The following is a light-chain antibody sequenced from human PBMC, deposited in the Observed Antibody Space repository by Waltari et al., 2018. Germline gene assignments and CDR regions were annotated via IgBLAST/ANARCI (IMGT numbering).Light chain of an antibody. Sequence: EIVLTPSPATLSLSPGERATLSCRASQSISSYLAWYQQKPGQAPKLLIYDASNRATGIPARFSGSGSWTDFTLTITSLEPEDFAVYYCQQRSSLPITFGQGTRLDIK. J-gene: IGKJ5*01. CDR3: QQRSSLPIT. V-gene: IGKV3-11*01. CDR1: QSISSY. CDR2: DAS.